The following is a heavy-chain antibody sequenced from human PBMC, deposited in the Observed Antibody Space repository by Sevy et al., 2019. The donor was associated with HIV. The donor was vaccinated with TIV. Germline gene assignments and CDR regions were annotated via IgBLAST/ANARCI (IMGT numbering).Heavy chain of an antibody. D-gene: IGHD2-21*02. J-gene: IGHJ4*02. CDR2: IFKDGKTK. CDR3: ARESGSDWYLDS. V-gene: IGHV3-33*01. CDR1: GFIFSRYG. Sequence: EGSLRLSCKASGFIFSRYGVHWVRQAPGKELEWVASIFKDGKTKYYGDPVKGRFTISRDDSKNTLYLQMNSLRAEDTAVYYCARESGSDWYLDSWGQGTLVTVSS.